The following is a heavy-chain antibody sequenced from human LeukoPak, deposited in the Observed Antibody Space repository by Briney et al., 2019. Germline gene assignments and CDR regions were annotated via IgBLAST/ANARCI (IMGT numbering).Heavy chain of an antibody. V-gene: IGHV3-21*01. CDR1: GFTFSSYS. CDR2: ISSSSSYI. J-gene: IGHJ4*02. CDR3: ARDGSLAILDY. D-gene: IGHD1-26*01. Sequence: GGSLRLSCAASGFTFSSYSMNWVRQAPGKGLEWVSSISSSSSYIYSADSVKGRFTISRDNAKNSLYLQMNSLRAEDTAVYYCARDGSLAILDYWGEGTLVTVSS.